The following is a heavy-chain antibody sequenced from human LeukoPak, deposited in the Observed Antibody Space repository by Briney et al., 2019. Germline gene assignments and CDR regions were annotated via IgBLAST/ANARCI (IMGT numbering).Heavy chain of an antibody. CDR3: ARETIAAAGILYYYYYMDV. V-gene: IGHV3-7*01. CDR2: IKQDGSEK. Sequence: GGSLRLSCAASGFTFSSYWMSWVRQAPGKGLEWVANIKQDGSEKYYVDSVKGRFTISRDNAKNSLYLQMNSLRAEDTAVYYCARETIAAAGILYYYYYMDVWGKGTTVTVSS. J-gene: IGHJ6*03. D-gene: IGHD6-13*01. CDR1: GFTFSSYW.